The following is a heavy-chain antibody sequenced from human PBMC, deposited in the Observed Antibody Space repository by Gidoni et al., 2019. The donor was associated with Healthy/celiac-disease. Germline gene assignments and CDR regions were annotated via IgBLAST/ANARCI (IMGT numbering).Heavy chain of an antibody. D-gene: IGHD3-22*01. Sequence: QVQLVESGGGVVQPGRSLRLSCAASGFPFSSYGMNWVRQAPGKGLEWLAGISEDGSNKYYADSVKGRFTISRDNSKNTLYLQMNSLRAEDTAVYYCAKDMSYSGYYDDYFDYWGQGTLVTVSS. CDR1: GFPFSSYG. CDR2: ISEDGSNK. CDR3: AKDMSYSGYYDDYFDY. J-gene: IGHJ4*02. V-gene: IGHV3-30*18.